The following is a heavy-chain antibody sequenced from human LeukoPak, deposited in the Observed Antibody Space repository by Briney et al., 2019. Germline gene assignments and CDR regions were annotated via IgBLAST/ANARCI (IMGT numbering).Heavy chain of an antibody. CDR3: ARGRFLDAFDI. J-gene: IGHJ3*02. D-gene: IGHD3-3*01. CDR2: IYYSGST. V-gene: IGHV4-59*01. Sequence: SETLSLTCTVSGGSISSYYWSWIRQPPGKGLEWIGYIYYSGSTKYKPSLKSRVTISVDTSKNQFSLKLSSVTAADTAVYYCARGRFLDAFDIWGQGTMDTVSS. CDR1: GGSISSYY.